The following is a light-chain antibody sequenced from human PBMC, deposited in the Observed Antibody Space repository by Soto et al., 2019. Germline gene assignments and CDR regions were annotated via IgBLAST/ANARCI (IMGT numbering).Light chain of an antibody. CDR1: QSVSNN. CDR2: RAS. V-gene: IGKV3D-15*01. CDR3: QQRNVWPPIT. J-gene: IGKJ5*01. Sequence: EIVLTQSPGTLSFSPGERATLSCRASQSVSNNYLTWYQQKPGQAPRLLIYRASSRATGIPARFSGSGSGTEFTLTISSLQSEDFAVYYCQQRNVWPPITFGQGTRLEIK.